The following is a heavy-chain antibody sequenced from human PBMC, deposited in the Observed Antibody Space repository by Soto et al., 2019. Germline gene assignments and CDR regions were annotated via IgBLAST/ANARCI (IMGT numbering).Heavy chain of an antibody. CDR2: IGTAGDT. Sequence: PVGSLRLSCAASGFTFSSYDMHWVRQASGKGLEWVSGIGTAGDTYYPGSVKGRFTISRENAKNSLYLQMSSLRAEDTAVYYCARVFKYGDYVSAMDVWGQGTTVTVSS. CDR1: GFTFSSYD. V-gene: IGHV3-13*01. J-gene: IGHJ6*02. D-gene: IGHD4-17*01. CDR3: ARVFKYGDYVSAMDV.